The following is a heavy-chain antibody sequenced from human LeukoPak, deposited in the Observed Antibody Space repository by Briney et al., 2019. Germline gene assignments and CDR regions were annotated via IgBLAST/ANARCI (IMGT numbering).Heavy chain of an antibody. CDR1: GGSISSYY. CDR2: IYYSGST. CDR3: ARSLQLWGPFDI. Sequence: PSETLSLTCTVSGGSISSYYWSWIRQPPGKGLEWIGYIYYSGSTNYNPSLKSRVTISVDTSKNQFSLKLSSVTAADTAVYYCARSLQLWGPFDIWGQGTLVTVSS. D-gene: IGHD5-18*01. J-gene: IGHJ4*02. V-gene: IGHV4-59*01.